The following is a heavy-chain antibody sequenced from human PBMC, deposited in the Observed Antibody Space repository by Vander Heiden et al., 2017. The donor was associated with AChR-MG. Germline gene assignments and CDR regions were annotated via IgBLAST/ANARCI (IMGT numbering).Heavy chain of an antibody. J-gene: IGHJ3*02. CDR3: ARDRWFGLFDI. CDR2: INGDGSET. V-gene: IGHV3-7*01. CDR1: GFNFFTYY. D-gene: IGHD3-10*01. Sequence: ESGGGLVQPGGSLRVSGEASGFNFFTYYLTWVRQAPGKGLEWVANINGDGSETQYVDSVKGRFTISRDNAKNSLYLQMNSLRVEDTAVYYCARDRWFGLFDIWGQGTMVTVSS.